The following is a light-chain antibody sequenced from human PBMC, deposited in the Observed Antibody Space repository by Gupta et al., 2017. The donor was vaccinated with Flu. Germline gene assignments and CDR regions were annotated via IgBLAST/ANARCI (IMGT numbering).Light chain of an antibody. Sequence: GQSITISCTGTSSGVGGHNYVSWYQQPPGKAPKVLIYEVAKRPSGVSDRFSGSRSGNTASLTISGLQAGDEANYYCSSYTNSLVFGGGTKLTVL. V-gene: IGLV2-14*01. CDR1: SSGVGGHNY. J-gene: IGLJ3*02. CDR2: EVA. CDR3: SSYTNSLV.